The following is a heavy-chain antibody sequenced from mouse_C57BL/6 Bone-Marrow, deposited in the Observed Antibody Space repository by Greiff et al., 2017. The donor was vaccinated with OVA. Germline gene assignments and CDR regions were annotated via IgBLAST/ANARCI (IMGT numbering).Heavy chain of an antibody. J-gene: IGHJ3*01. CDR3: ARFYYYGSSYLAWFAY. CDR1: GYTFTDYY. CDR2: INPYNGGT. D-gene: IGHD1-1*01. V-gene: IGHV1-19*01. Sequence: VQLQQSGPVLVKPGASVKMSCKASGYTFTDYYMNWVKQSHGKSLEWIGVINPYNGGTSYNQKFKGKATLTVDKSSSTAYMELNSLTSEDSAVYYCARFYYYGSSYLAWFAYWGQGTLVTVSA.